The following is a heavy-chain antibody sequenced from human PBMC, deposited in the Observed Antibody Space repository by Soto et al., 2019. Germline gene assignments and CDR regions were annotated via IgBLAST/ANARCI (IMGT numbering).Heavy chain of an antibody. J-gene: IGHJ4*02. Sequence: QVQRVQSGAEVRKSGSSVKVSCKASGGTFTNLAINWVRQAPGQGFEWMGGIIPIFGTSTSAQKFQDRVTISADTSTGTAYLEVSSLSSADSAMYYCARARQDGLTWPYYFDYWGPGTLVTVSS. D-gene: IGHD6-6*01. V-gene: IGHV1-69*06. CDR2: IIPIFGTS. CDR3: ARARQDGLTWPYYFDY. CDR1: GGTFTNLA.